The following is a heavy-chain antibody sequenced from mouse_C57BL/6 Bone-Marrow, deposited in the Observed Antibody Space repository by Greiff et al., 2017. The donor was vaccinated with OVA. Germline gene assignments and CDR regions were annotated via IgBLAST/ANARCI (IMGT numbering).Heavy chain of an antibody. CDR2: IYPRSGNT. CDR1: GYTFTSYG. J-gene: IGHJ2*01. CDR3: ARPYYYGSSYPYYFDY. D-gene: IGHD1-1*01. V-gene: IGHV1-81*01. Sequence: VQLQQSGAELARPGASVKLSCKASGYTFTSYGISWVKQRTGQGLEWIGEIYPRSGNTYYNEKFKGKATLTADKSSSTAYMELRSLTSEDSAVYFCARPYYYGSSYPYYFDYWGQGTTLTVSS.